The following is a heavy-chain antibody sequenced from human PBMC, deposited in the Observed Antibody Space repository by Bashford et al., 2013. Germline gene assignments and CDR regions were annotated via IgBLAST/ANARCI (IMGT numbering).Heavy chain of an antibody. J-gene: IGHJ6*02. V-gene: IGHV1-69*06. CDR3: ARVGPWPDILVVPYYFYGMDV. CDR2: IVPIFGTA. CDR1: GGTFNYYS. D-gene: IGHD2-2*01. Sequence: SVKVSCKASGGTFNYYSINWVRQAPGQGLEWMGGIVPIFGTANYAQKFQGRVTITADKSTSTAYMELSSLRSEDTAVYYCARVGPWPDILVVPYYFYGMDVWGQGTTVTVSS.